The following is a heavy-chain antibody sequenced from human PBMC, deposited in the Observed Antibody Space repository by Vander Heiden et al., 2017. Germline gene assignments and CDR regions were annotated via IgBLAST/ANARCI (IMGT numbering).Heavy chain of an antibody. V-gene: IGHV6-1*01. J-gene: IGHJ3*02. CDR2: TYYRSQWYN. CDR3: ARDSDNYSRSSVLCAFDI. CDR1: GDSVSSNTAA. Sequence: QVQLRQSGPGLVKPSQTLSLTCAISGDSVSSNTAAWNWVRQSPSRGLEWLGRTYYRSQWYNDYAVSVKSRITINPDTSKNQFSLQLNSVTPEDTAIYYCARDSDNYSRSSVLCAFDIWGQGTMVTVSS. D-gene: IGHD6-6*01.